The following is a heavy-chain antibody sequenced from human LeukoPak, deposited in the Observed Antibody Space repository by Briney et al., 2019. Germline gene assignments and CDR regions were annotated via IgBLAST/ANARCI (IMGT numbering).Heavy chain of an antibody. J-gene: IGHJ4*02. CDR1: GFTFSSYG. CDR2: ISYDGSNK. D-gene: IGHD5-12*01. V-gene: IGHV3-30*18. Sequence: GGSLRLSCAASGFTFSSYGMHWVRQAPGKGLEWVAVISYDGSNKYYADSVKGRFTISRDNSKNTLYLQMNSLRAEDTAVYYCAKDSASGYGTLHFDYWGQGTLVTVSS. CDR3: AKDSASGYGTLHFDY.